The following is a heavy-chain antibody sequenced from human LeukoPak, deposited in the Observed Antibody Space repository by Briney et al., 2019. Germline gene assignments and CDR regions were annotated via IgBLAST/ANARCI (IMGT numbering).Heavy chain of an antibody. Sequence: GSLRLSCAASGFTFSSYSMNWGRQAPGKGLEWVSSISSSSSYIYYADSVKGRFTISRDNAKNSLYLQMNSLRAEDTAVYYCARDQGYNWFDPWGQGTLVTVSS. CDR3: ARDQGYNWFDP. V-gene: IGHV3-21*01. CDR2: ISSSSSYI. J-gene: IGHJ5*02. CDR1: GFTFSSYS.